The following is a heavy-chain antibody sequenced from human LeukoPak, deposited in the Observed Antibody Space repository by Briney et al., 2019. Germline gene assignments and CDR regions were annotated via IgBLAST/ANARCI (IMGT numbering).Heavy chain of an antibody. CDR1: GFTFSSYS. CDR2: ISSSSSYI. V-gene: IGHV3-21*01. CDR3: ARGVQSSSSWFYYYYYGMDV. Sequence: GGSLRLSCAASGFTFSSYSMNWVRQAPGKGLEWVSSISSSSSYIYYADSVKGRFTISRDNSKNTLYLQMNSLRAEDTAVYYCARGVQSSSSWFYYYYYGMDVWGQGTTVTVSS. J-gene: IGHJ6*02. D-gene: IGHD6-13*01.